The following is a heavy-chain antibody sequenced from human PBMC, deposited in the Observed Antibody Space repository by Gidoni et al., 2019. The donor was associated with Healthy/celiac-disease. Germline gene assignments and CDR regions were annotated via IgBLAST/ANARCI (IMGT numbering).Heavy chain of an antibody. CDR3: AREGGGYCSGGSCYSSVGAFDI. D-gene: IGHD2-15*01. CDR1: GYTFTGYY. Sequence: QVQLVQSGAEVKKPGASVKVSCKASGYTFTGYYMPWVRQAPGQGLEWMGWINPNSGVTNYAQKFQGWVTMTRDTSISTAYMELSRLRSDDTAVYYCAREGGGYCSGGSCYSSVGAFDIWGQGTMVTVSS. CDR2: INPNSGVT. J-gene: IGHJ3*02. V-gene: IGHV1-2*04.